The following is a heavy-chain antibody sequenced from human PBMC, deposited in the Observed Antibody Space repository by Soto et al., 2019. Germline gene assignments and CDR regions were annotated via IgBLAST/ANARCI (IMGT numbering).Heavy chain of an antibody. V-gene: IGHV1-8*02. D-gene: IGHD6-13*01. CDR1: GYLFTSYH. J-gene: IGHJ5*02. CDR2: MKTKSGNT. CDR3: ARKYSSSFHLVDP. Sequence: TSVKVSCKDSGYLFTSYHIYTARPASGQGIEWMGWMKTKSGNTRYAKKLQGRVNMTRNNSIRTAYMELSSLRSEDTAVYYCARKYSSSFHLVDPWGQGTLVTVSS.